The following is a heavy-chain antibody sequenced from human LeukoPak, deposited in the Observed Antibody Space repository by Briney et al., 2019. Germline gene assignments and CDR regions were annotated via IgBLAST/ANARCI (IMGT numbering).Heavy chain of an antibody. D-gene: IGHD6-13*01. CDR1: GFTFSSYS. CDR2: ISSSSSYI. J-gene: IGHJ4*02. V-gene: IGHV3-21*01. Sequence: GGSLRLSCAASGFTFSSYSMNWVRQAPGKGLEWVSSISSSSSYIYYADSVKGRFTISRDNAKNSLYLQMNRLRAEDTAVYYCARDQMAAAAALDYWGQGTLVTVSS. CDR3: ARDQMAAAAALDY.